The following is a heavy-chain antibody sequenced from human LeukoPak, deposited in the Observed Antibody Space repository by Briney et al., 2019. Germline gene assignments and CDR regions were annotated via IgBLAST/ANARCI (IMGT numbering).Heavy chain of an antibody. J-gene: IGHJ4*02. Sequence: SETLSLTCTVSGGSISSYYWSWIRQPPGKGLEWIGYNYYSGSTNYNPSLKSRVTISVDTSKNQFSLKLSSVTAADTAVYYCARWGRYYDSSGYYETDYFDYWGQGTLVTVSS. D-gene: IGHD3-22*01. CDR1: GGSISSYY. V-gene: IGHV4-59*01. CDR2: NYYSGST. CDR3: ARWGRYYDSSGYYETDYFDY.